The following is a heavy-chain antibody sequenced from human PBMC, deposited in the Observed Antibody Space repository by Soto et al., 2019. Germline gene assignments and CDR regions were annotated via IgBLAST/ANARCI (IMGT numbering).Heavy chain of an antibody. J-gene: IGHJ5*02. CDR2: IYHSGGT. Sequence: QVQLQESGPGLVKPSGTLSLTCAVSGGSISSSNWWSWVRQPPGRGREWIGEIYHSGGTNYNPSLKSRVTISVDKSKNQFSLKLSSVTAADTAVYYCARVPDYYDTRLFDPWGQGTLVTVSS. CDR1: GGSISSSNW. D-gene: IGHD3-22*01. CDR3: ARVPDYYDTRLFDP. V-gene: IGHV4-4*02.